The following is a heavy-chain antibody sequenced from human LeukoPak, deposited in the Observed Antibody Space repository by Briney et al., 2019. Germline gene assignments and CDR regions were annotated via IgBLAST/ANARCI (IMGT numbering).Heavy chain of an antibody. CDR1: GGSISSYY. CDR2: IYYSGST. D-gene: IGHD4-17*01. CDR3: ARVRSSATANWFDP. V-gene: IGHV4-59*01. J-gene: IGHJ5*02. Sequence: PSETLSLTCTVSGGSISSYYWSWIRQPPGKGLECIGYIYYSGSTNYNPSLKSRVTISVDTSKNQFSLKLSSVTAADTAVYYCARVRSSATANWFDPWGQGTLVTVSS.